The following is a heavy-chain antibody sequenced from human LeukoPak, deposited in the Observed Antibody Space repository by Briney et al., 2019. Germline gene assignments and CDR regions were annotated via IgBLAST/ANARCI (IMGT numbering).Heavy chain of an antibody. D-gene: IGHD6-13*01. CDR2: IYYSGST. CDR1: GGSISSGDYY. V-gene: IGHV4-30-4*01. Sequence: SETLSLTCTVSGGSISSGDYYWSWIRQPPGKGLEWIGYIYYSGSTYYNPSLKSRVTISVDTSKNQFSLKLSSVTAADTAVYYCAREGSSWDFDYWGQGTLVTVSS. J-gene: IGHJ4*02. CDR3: AREGSSWDFDY.